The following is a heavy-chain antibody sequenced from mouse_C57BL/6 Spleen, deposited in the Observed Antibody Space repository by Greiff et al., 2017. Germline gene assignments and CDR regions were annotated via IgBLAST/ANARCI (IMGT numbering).Heavy chain of an antibody. V-gene: IGHV2-2*01. CDR1: GFSLTSYG. D-gene: IGHD1-1*01. J-gene: IGHJ4*01. Sequence: QVQLKESGPGLVQPSQSLSITCTVSGFSLTSYGVHWVRQSPGKGLEWLGVIWRGGSTDYNAAFISRLSISKDNSKTQVFFKMNRLQADATAIYYCAGVYYGSSPYYYAMDYWGQGTSVTVSS. CDR3: AGVYYGSSPYYYAMDY. CDR2: IWRGGST.